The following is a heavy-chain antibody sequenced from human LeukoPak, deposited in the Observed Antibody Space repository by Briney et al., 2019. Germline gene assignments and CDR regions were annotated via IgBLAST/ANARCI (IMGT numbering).Heavy chain of an antibody. D-gene: IGHD1-26*01. J-gene: IGHJ2*01. V-gene: IGHV4-38-2*02. Sequence: SETLSLTCTVSGYSISNGYYWGWIRQPPGKDLKWIGSIYHSGSTYYNPSLKSRVIISVDTSKNQFSLKLSSVTAADTAMYYCARGNSGSYYWYFDLWGRGTLVTVSS. CDR3: ARGNSGSYYWYFDL. CDR1: GYSISNGYY. CDR2: IYHSGST.